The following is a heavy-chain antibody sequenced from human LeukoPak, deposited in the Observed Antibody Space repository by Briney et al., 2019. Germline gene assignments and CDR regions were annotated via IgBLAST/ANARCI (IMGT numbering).Heavy chain of an antibody. Sequence: SETLSLTCAVSGGSVTSTNWWTWVRQPPGEGLEWIGEVHLDGRTNYNPSLTGRLTMSVDLYENHISLKLTSVTAADTAVYYCAREGGFYRPLDYSGQGTLVTVSS. CDR2: VHLDGRT. CDR3: AREGGFYRPLDY. CDR1: GGSVTSTNW. D-gene: IGHD3-3*01. V-gene: IGHV4-4*02. J-gene: IGHJ4*02.